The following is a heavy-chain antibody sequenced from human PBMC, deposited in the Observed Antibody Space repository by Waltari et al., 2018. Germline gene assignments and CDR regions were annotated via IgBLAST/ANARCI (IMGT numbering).Heavy chain of an antibody. CDR3: AREFRSAAGHLNGMDI. J-gene: IGHJ6*02. CDR2: MNTPIGNS. D-gene: IGHD6-19*01. V-gene: IGHV1-8*01. CDR1: GYTFTSDH. Sequence: QVQLVQSGAEVKKPGASVKVSCKASGYTFTSDHSNWVRPAPGQGLEGMGWMNTPIGNSAFAEKFQGRVTMTRDTSINTAYMELSGLRSEDTAVYYCAREFRSAAGHLNGMDIWGQGTAVTVSS.